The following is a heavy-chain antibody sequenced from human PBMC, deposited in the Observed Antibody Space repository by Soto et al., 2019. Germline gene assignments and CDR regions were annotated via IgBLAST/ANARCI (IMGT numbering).Heavy chain of an antibody. CDR3: AKEPRIAVAGTPRYFDL. J-gene: IGHJ2*01. CDR2: ISSSSSTI. D-gene: IGHD6-19*01. Sequence: GGSLRLSCAASGFTFSSYSMNWVRQAPGKGLEWVSYISSSSSTIYYADSVKGRFTISRDNAKNSLYLQMNSLRAEDTALYYCAKEPRIAVAGTPRYFDLWGRGTLVTVSS. V-gene: IGHV3-48*04. CDR1: GFTFSSYS.